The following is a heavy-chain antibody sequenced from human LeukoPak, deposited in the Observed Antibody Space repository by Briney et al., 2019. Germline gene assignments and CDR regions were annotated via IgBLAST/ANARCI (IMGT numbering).Heavy chain of an antibody. CDR2: MNQDGSEK. CDR3: ATYTHWVAGDV. J-gene: IGHJ6*02. Sequence: GGSLRLSCAASRFTLSDSWMSWVRQAPGEGLEWVANMNQDGSEKDYMHSVKGRFTISRDNARNSLYLEMGSLRGEDTAVYYCATYTHWVAGDVWGQGTSVTVSS. D-gene: IGHD3-16*01. V-gene: IGHV3-7*01. CDR1: RFTLSDSW.